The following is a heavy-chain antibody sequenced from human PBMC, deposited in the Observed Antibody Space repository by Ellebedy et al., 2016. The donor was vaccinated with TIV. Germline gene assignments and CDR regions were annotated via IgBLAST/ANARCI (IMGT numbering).Heavy chain of an antibody. Sequence: ASVKVSCTASGYTFTNYFLYWVRQAPGQGLEWMGIINPTSGSSNYAQKFQGRVTMTRDTSTSTVYMVLSSLRSEDTAVYYCARGDNYYYDSSGYYYNYWGQGTLVTVSS. CDR1: GYTFTNYF. D-gene: IGHD3-22*01. CDR2: INPTSGSS. V-gene: IGHV1-46*01. J-gene: IGHJ4*02. CDR3: ARGDNYYYDSSGYYYNY.